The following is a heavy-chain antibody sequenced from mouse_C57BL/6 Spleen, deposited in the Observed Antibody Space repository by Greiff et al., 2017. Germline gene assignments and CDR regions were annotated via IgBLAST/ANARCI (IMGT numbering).Heavy chain of an antibody. CDR3: TAWADYFDY. CDR2: IDPESGDT. J-gene: IGHJ2*01. CDR1: GFNIKDDY. V-gene: IGHV14-4*01. Sequence: VQLQQSGAELVRPGASVKLSCTASGFNIKDDYMHWVKQRPEQGLEWIGWIDPESGDTEYASKFQGKATITADTSSNTAYLQLSSLTSEDTAVYYCTAWADYFDYWGQGTTLTVSS.